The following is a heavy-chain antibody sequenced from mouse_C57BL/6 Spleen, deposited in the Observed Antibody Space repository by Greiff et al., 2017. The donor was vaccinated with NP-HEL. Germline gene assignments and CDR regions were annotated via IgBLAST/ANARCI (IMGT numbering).Heavy chain of an antibody. CDR3: ARGGNYYGSEDAMDY. CDR2: IDPSDSET. J-gene: IGHJ4*01. D-gene: IGHD1-1*01. Sequence: VKLQQPGAELVRPGSSVKLSCKASGYTFTSYWMHWVKQRPIQGLEWIGNIDPSDSETHYNQKFKDKATLTVDKSSSTAYMQLSSLTSEDSAVYYCARGGNYYGSEDAMDYWGQGTSVTVSS. CDR1: GYTFTSYW. V-gene: IGHV1-52*01.